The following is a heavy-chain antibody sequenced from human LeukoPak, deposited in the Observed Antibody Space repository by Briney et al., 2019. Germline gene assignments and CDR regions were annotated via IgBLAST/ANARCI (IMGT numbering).Heavy chain of an antibody. CDR2: ISSSSSTI. V-gene: IGHV3-48*01. Sequence: GVSLRLSCAAYGFTFSSYSMNWVRQAPGKGLEWVSYISSSSSTIYYADSVKGRFTISRDNAKNSLYLQMNSLKAEDTAVYYCARDLNGSGSLGGQGTLVTVSS. CDR3: ARDLNGSGSL. CDR1: GFTFSSYS. J-gene: IGHJ4*02. D-gene: IGHD3-10*01.